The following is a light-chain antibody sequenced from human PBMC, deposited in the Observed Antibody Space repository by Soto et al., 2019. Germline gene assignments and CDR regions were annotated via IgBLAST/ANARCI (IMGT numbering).Light chain of an antibody. J-gene: IGLJ1*01. CDR2: ANI. Sequence: QAVLTQPPSVSGAPGQRVTISCTGSSSNIGADYEVHWYQQLPGTAPKLLIYANINRPSGVPDRFSGSKSGTSASLAITGLQAEDEADYYCQSYDSSLSGLYVFGTGTKLTVL. CDR3: QSYDSSLSGLYV. V-gene: IGLV1-40*01. CDR1: SSNIGADYE.